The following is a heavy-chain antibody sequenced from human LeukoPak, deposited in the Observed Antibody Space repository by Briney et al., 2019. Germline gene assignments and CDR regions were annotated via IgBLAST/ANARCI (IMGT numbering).Heavy chain of an antibody. CDR3: ARDCDRSGYYCY. J-gene: IGHJ4*02. CDR2: ISAYNGNP. D-gene: IGHD3-22*01. CDR1: GYSFTNYG. Sequence: GASVQVSCKASGYSFTNYGISWVRRAPGQGLEWMGWISAYNGNPNYAQKLQGRVTMTTDTSTSTAYMELRSLRSDDTAVYYCARDCDRSGYYCYWGQGTLVTVSS. V-gene: IGHV1-18*01.